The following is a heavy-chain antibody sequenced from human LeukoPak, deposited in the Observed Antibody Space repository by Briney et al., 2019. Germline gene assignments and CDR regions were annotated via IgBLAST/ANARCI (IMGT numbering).Heavy chain of an antibody. Sequence: PSETLSLTCTVSGSSISSYYWSWIRQPLGKGLEWIGYIYYSGSTNYNPSLKSRVTISVDTSKNQFSLKLSSVTAADTAVYYCARDRYYYDSSGYFQPYYFDYWGQGTLVTVSS. J-gene: IGHJ4*02. CDR1: GSSISSYY. V-gene: IGHV4-59*01. CDR3: ARDRYYYDSSGYFQPYYFDY. CDR2: IYYSGST. D-gene: IGHD3-22*01.